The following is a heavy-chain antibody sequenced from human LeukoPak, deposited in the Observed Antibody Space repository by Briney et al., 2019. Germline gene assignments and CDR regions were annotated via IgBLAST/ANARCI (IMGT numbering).Heavy chain of an antibody. V-gene: IGHV1-69*04. J-gene: IGHJ6*02. CDR2: IIPILGVA. Sequence: SVKVSCKASGGTFSSYAISWVRQAPGQGLEWMGRIIPILGVANYAQKFQGRVTITADKSTSTAYMELSSLRSEDTAVYYCARDEPYYYYGMDVWGQGTTVTVSS. D-gene: IGHD1-14*01. CDR1: GGTFSSYA. CDR3: ARDEPYYYYGMDV.